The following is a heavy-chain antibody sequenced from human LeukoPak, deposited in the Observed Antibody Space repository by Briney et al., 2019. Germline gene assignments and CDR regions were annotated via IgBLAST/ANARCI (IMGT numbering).Heavy chain of an antibody. CDR2: TYQSGST. CDR1: GYSISSGYY. CDR3: ARRRSPSETGAFDI. J-gene: IGHJ3*02. D-gene: IGHD5-24*01. V-gene: IGHV4-38-2*02. Sequence: PSETLSLTCTVSGYSISSGYYWGWIRQPPGKGLEWIGTTYQSGSTYYNPSLKSRVIISVDTSKNQFSLKLSSVTAADTAVYYCARRRSPSETGAFDIWGQGTMVTVSS.